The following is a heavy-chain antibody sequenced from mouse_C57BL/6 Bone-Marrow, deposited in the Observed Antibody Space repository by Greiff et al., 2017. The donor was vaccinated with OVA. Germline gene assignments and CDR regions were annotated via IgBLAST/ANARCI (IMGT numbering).Heavy chain of an antibody. D-gene: IGHD1-1*01. CDR2: ISSGSSTI. J-gene: IGHJ4*01. Sequence: EVQLQESGGGLVKPGGSLKLSCAASGFTFSDYGMHWVRQAPEKGLEWVAYISSGSSTIYYADTVKGRFTISRDNAKNTLFLQMTSLRSEDTAMYYCARHWYYGSSYDYAMDYWGQGTSVTVSS. CDR3: ARHWYYGSSYDYAMDY. V-gene: IGHV5-17*01. CDR1: GFTFSDYG.